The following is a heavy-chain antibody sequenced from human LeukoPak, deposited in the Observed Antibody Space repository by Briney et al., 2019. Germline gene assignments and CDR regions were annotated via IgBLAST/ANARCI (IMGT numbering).Heavy chain of an antibody. J-gene: IGHJ4*02. D-gene: IGHD6-19*01. Sequence: SETLSLTCTVSGGSISSLTYYWGWIRQPPGKGLEWIASIYYSGTTYYSPSLKSRFAISVNGSNNQFSLRLSSVTAADTAVYFCTGYSAGWSSGGGYWGQGTVVTVSS. CDR3: TGYSAGWSSGGGY. CDR1: GGSISSLTYY. CDR2: IYYSGTT. V-gene: IGHV4-39*01.